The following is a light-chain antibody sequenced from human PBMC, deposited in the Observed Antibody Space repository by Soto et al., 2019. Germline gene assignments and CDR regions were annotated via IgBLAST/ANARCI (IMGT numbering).Light chain of an antibody. J-gene: IGLJ1*01. CDR2: EVS. CDR3: NSYVGNNNFV. V-gene: IGLV2-8*01. Sequence: QSALTQPASVSGSPGQSITISCTGTSSDVGGYNYVSWYQQHPGKAPKLMIYEVSKRPSGVPDRFSGSKSGNTASLTVSGLQAEDEADYYCNSYVGNNNFVFGTGTKLTVL. CDR1: SSDVGGYNY.